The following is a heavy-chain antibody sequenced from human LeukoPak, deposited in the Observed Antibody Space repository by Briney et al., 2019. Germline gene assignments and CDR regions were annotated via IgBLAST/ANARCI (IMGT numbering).Heavy chain of an antibody. D-gene: IGHD3-10*01. CDR1: GYSFTSNW. Sequence: LGESLKISCKGSGYSFTSNWIGWVRQKPGKGLEWMGIIYPGDSDTRYGPSFQGQVTISADKSISTAYLQWSSLKASDTAMYYCARHASGPNWFDPWGQGTLVTVSS. CDR3: ARHASGPNWFDP. J-gene: IGHJ5*02. V-gene: IGHV5-51*01. CDR2: IYPGDSDT.